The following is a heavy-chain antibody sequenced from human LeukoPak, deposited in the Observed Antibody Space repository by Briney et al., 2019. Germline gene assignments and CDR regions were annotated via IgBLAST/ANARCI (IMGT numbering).Heavy chain of an antibody. Sequence: PGGSLRLSCSASGFAFSDYYMSWVRQAPGKGLEWVAYASRAVGTVFYAASVQGRFTISRDNTKNSLFLQTNSLTVEDTAVYYCARTVVVPTWYYYFCMDVWGNGTTVTVSS. CDR2: ASRAVGTV. CDR1: GFAFSDYY. V-gene: IGHV3-11*04. D-gene: IGHD2-15*01. J-gene: IGHJ6*03. CDR3: ARTVVVPTWYYYFCMDV.